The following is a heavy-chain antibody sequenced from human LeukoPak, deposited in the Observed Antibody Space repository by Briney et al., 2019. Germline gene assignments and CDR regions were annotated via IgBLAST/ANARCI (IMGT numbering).Heavy chain of an antibody. CDR3: ARDRRLPLPPPWYYYYGMDV. V-gene: IGHV3-53*01. D-gene: IGHD5-18*01. CDR2: IYSGGST. CDR1: GFTFSSNY. Sequence: GGSLRLACAASGFTFSSNYMSWVRQAPGKGLEWVGVIYSGGSTDYADSVKGRFTISRDNSKNTLYLQMNSLRAEDTAVYYCARDRRLPLPPPWYYYYGMDVWGQGATVTVSS. J-gene: IGHJ6*02.